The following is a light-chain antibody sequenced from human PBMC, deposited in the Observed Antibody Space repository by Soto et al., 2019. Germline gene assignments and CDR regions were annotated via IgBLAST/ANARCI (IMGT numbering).Light chain of an antibody. CDR1: QSVTSNF. CDR3: QQYSSPPFT. Sequence: EIVLTQSPGTLSLSPGERATLSCMASQSVTSNFLIWYQQKPSQAPRPLIYDVSNRATGIPDRFSGSGSGTDFTLTISRLEPEDFAVYYCQQYSSPPFTFGQGTKVEI. V-gene: IGKV3-20*01. CDR2: DVS. J-gene: IGKJ2*01.